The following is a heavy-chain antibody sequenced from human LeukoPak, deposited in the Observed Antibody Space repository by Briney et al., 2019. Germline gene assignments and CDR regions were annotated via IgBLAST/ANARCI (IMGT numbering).Heavy chain of an antibody. V-gene: IGHV3-48*03. Sequence: PGGSLRLSCAASGFTFSSYEMNWVRQAPGKGLEWVSYISSSGSTIYYADSVRGRFTISRDNAKNSLYLQMNSLRAEDTAVYYCAELGITMIGGVWGKGTTVTISS. J-gene: IGHJ6*04. CDR1: GFTFSSYE. CDR2: ISSSGSTI. CDR3: AELGITMIGGV. D-gene: IGHD3-10*02.